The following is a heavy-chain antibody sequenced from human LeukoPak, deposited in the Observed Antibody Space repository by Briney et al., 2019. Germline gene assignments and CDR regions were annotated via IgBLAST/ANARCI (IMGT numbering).Heavy chain of an antibody. V-gene: IGHV3-7*01. J-gene: IGHJ4*02. CDR2: IKQDGSEK. CDR3: ARERCSSASCFPDY. Sequence: GALRLSCAASGFTFSNYWMTWARQAPGKGLECVANIKQDGSEKYYVDSVKGRFTISRDNAKNSLYLQMNSLRAEDTAFYYCARERCSSASCFPDYWGQGTLVTVSS. D-gene: IGHD2-2*01. CDR1: GFTFSNYW.